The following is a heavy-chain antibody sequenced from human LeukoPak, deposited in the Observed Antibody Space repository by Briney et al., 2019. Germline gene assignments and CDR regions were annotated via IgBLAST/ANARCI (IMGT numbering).Heavy chain of an antibody. V-gene: IGHV3-64*01. D-gene: IGHD3-10*01. Sequence: GGSLRLSCAASGFTFSSYAMHWVRQAPGKGLEYVSAISSNGGSTYYANSVKGRFTISRDNSENTLYLQMGSLRAEDKAVYYCARNYYGSGSYGAEYFQHWGQGTLVTVSS. CDR2: ISSNGGST. CDR1: GFTFSSYA. CDR3: ARNYYGSGSYGAEYFQH. J-gene: IGHJ1*01.